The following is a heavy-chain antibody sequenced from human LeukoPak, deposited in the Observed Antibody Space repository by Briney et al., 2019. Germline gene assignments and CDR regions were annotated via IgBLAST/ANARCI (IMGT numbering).Heavy chain of an antibody. CDR1: GYSFTSYW. V-gene: IGHV5-51*01. Sequence: GESLKISCKGSGYSFTSYWIGWVRQVPGKGLELMGIIYPGDSDTRYSPSFQGQVTISADKSISTAYLQWSSLKASDTAMYYCARSGARGYDILTGYYNYYYYGMDVWGQGTTVTVSS. CDR2: IYPGDSDT. CDR3: ARSGARGYDILTGYYNYYYYGMDV. D-gene: IGHD3-9*01. J-gene: IGHJ6*02.